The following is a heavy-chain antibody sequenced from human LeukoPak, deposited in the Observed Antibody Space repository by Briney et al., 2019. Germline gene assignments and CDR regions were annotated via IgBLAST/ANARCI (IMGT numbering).Heavy chain of an antibody. CDR1: GFTFNNYG. D-gene: IGHD2-21*02. CDR2: ISGSGGNT. Sequence: GGSLRPSCAASGFTFNNYGMTWVRQAPGKGLEWVSTISGSGGNTYYADSVEGRFTISRDDSKNTLYLQMNSLRAEDTAVYYCAKEGTYCGGDCYFVFDYWGQGTLVTVSS. CDR3: AKEGTYCGGDCYFVFDY. V-gene: IGHV3-23*01. J-gene: IGHJ4*02.